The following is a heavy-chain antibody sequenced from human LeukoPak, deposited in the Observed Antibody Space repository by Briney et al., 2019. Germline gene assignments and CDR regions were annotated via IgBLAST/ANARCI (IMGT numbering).Heavy chain of an antibody. D-gene: IGHD1-20*01. V-gene: IGHV3-23*01. Sequence: PGGSLRLSCAASGFTFSSYAMSWVRQAPGKGLEWVSAISGSGGSTYYADSVKGRFTISRDNSKNTLYLQMYSLRAEDTAVYYCAKPPGLGITGTNRDYWGQGTLVTVSS. CDR1: GFTFSSYA. CDR2: ISGSGGST. CDR3: AKPPGLGITGTNRDY. J-gene: IGHJ4*02.